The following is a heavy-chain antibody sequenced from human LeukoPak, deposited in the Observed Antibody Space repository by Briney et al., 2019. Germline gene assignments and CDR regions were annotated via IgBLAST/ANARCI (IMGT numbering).Heavy chain of an antibody. J-gene: IGHJ4*02. CDR3: AKGILGITMVLGALDY. CDR1: GFTFSSYG. Sequence: GGSLRLSCAASGFTFSSYGMHWVRQSPGEGLEWVAVISNEASIQYYADSVKGRFTISRDNSKNTLYLQMNSLRAEDTAVYYCAKGILGITMVLGALDYWGQGTLVTVSS. V-gene: IGHV3-30*18. CDR2: ISNEASIQ. D-gene: IGHD3-10*01.